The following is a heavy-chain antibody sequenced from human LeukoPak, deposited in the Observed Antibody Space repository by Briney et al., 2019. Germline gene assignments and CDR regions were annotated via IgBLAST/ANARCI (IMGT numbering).Heavy chain of an antibody. V-gene: IGHV3-21*01. CDR3: ARDWSRQVDY. J-gene: IGHJ4*02. Sequence: KPGGPLRLSCAASGFTFSDYSMHWVRQAPGKGLEWVSSISSGSTYIYYADSVKGRFTISRDNAKNSLYLQMNSLRAEDMAVYYCARDWSRQVDYWGQGTLVTVSS. CDR1: GFTFSDYS. CDR2: ISSGSTYI.